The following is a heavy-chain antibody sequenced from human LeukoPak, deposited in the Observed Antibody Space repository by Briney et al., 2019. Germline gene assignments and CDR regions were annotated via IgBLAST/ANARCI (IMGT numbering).Heavy chain of an antibody. CDR1: GYTFTSYV. Sequence: GASVNVSCQASGYTFTSYVISWVRPAPGQGLEWMGWISAYNGNTNYAQKLQGRVTMTTDTSTSTSYMELRSLRSDHTAVYYCARDFLSKQWLVRSDYWGQGTLVTVSS. CDR2: ISAYNGNT. CDR3: ARDFLSKQWLVRSDY. D-gene: IGHD6-19*01. V-gene: IGHV1-18*01. J-gene: IGHJ4*02.